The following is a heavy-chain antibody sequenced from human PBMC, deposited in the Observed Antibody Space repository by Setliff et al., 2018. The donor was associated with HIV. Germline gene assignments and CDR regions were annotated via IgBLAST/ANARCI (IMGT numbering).Heavy chain of an antibody. V-gene: IGHV4-61*10. CDR1: GGSISSRSYY. CDR2: IYSNGNT. CDR3: ARLPQRGFSYERGKYFDL. D-gene: IGHD5-18*01. J-gene: IGHJ2*01. Sequence: SETLSLTCTVSGGSISSRSYYWSWLRQPAGKGLEWIGRIYSNGNTDYNPSLKSRVTISVDTSKNQVSLKLSSVTAADTALYFCARLPQRGFSYERGKYFDLWGRGTLVTVSS.